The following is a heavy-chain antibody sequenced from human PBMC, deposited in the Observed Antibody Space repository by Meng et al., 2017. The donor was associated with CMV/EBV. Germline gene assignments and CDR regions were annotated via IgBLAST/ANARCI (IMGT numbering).Heavy chain of an antibody. CDR3: AREAAAGAPDY. J-gene: IGHJ4*02. V-gene: IGHV3-30-3*01. D-gene: IGHD6-13*01. CDR1: GFTFSAYA. CDR2: TSYDESTK. Sequence: GESLKISCAASGFTFSAYAMHWVRQAPGKGLEWVAVTSYDESTKYYIDSVKGRFTISRDDSKNTLYLQMNSLRAEDTAVYYCAREAAAGAPDYWGQGTLVTVSS.